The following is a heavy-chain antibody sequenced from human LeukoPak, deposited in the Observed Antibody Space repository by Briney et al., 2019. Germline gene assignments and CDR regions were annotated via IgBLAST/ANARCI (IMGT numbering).Heavy chain of an antibody. CDR2: IGVDIGKT. CDR1: GFTFSDDR. V-gene: IGHV3-48*01. D-gene: IGHD1-1*01. CDR3: ARDYKSAFDN. Sequence: GCLRLSCAASGFTFSDDRMNWVREAPGKGLEGISYIGVDIGKTNSADSVKGRFTISGDKARTSLSLQMNTMRVEDTAVYYCARDYKSAFDNWGQGTLVTVSS. J-gene: IGHJ4*02.